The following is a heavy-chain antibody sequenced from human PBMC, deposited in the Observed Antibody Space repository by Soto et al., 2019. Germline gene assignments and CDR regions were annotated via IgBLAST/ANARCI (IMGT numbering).Heavy chain of an antibody. CDR2: IYHTANP. V-gene: IGHV4-30-2*01. CDR3: DRVEPTIPPPFACGMDV. D-gene: IGHD3-9*01. J-gene: IGHJ6*02. CDR1: GGSINSGGYS. Sequence: QLQLQESGSGLVKPSQTLSLTCTVSGGSINSGGYSWIWIRQPPGKGLAWIGYIYHTANPFYNPSPQSLTTISVNQSNNQFARSLSSVTAAGTAMYYCDRVEPTIPPPFACGMDVGSQCSTVTVSS.